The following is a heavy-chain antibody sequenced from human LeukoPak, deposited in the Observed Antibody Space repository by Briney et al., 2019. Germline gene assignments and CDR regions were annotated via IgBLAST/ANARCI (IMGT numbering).Heavy chain of an antibody. CDR2: IKQDESEK. Sequence: GGSLRLSCVFSGFTFSNYWMSWVRQAPGKGLEWVANIKQDESEKHYVDSVKGRFTISRDNSKNTLFLQMNSLRAEDTAVYYCARGFYDMDVWGQGTTVTVSS. J-gene: IGHJ6*02. V-gene: IGHV3-7*01. CDR3: ARGFYDMDV. CDR1: GFTFSNYW.